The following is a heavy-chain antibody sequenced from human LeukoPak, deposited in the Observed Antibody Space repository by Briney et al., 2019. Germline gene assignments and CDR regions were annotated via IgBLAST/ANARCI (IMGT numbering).Heavy chain of an antibody. V-gene: IGHV3-66*01. CDR1: GFTVSSNY. D-gene: IGHD6-13*01. J-gene: IGHJ6*03. Sequence: PGGSLRLSCAGSGFTVSSNYMSWVRQAPGKGLEWVSVIYSGGSTYYADSVKGRFTISRDNSKNTLYLQMNSLRAEDTAVYYCARENWYSSSWYGGDYYYYYYMDVWGKGTTVTISS. CDR3: ARENWYSSSWYGGDYYYYYYMDV. CDR2: IYSGGST.